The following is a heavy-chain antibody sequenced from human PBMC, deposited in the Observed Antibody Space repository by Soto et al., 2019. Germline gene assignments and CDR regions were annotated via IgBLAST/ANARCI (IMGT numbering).Heavy chain of an antibody. CDR3: ARGIGYCSSINCYSSRRLRFDS. CDR2: VNHSGTT. J-gene: IGHJ4*02. CDR1: GGSFSGYY. Sequence: SETLSLTCAVYGGSFSGYYWTWVRQSPEKGLEWIGEVNHSGTTYYNPSLKTRVTISVHTPKNQFSLKMSSVTAADTAVYYCARGIGYCSSINCYSSRRLRFDSWGQGTLVTVSS. D-gene: IGHD2-2*01. V-gene: IGHV4-34*01.